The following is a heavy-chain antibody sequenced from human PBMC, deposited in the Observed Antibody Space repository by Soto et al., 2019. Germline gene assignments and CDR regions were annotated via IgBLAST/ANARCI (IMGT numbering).Heavy chain of an antibody. D-gene: IGHD1-26*01. J-gene: IGHJ5*02. CDR3: ARSPDSGSYHRWFDP. V-gene: IGHV2-5*02. CDR2: IYWDDDK. Sequence: SGPTLVNPTQTLTLTCTFSGFSLSTSGVGVGWIRQPPGKALEWLALIYWDDDKRYSPSLKSRLTITKDTSKNQVVLTLTNMDPVDTATYYCARSPDSGSYHRWFDPWGQGILVTVSS. CDR1: GFSLSTSGVG.